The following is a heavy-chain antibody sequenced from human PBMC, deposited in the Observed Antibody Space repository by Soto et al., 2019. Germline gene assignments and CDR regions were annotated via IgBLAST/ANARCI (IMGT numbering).Heavy chain of an antibody. CDR2: IYSGGST. CDR1: GFTVSSNY. J-gene: IGHJ3*02. Sequence: GGSLRLSCAASGFTVSSNYMSWVRQAPGKGLEWVSVIYSGGSTYYADSVKGQFTISRHNSKNTLYLQMNSLRAEDTAVYYCARDRITDDYGADSAFDIWGQGTMVTVSS. V-gene: IGHV3-53*04. CDR3: ARDRITDDYGADSAFDI. D-gene: IGHD4-17*01.